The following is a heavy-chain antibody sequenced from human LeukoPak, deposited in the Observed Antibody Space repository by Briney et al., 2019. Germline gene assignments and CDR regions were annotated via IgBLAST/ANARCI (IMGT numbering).Heavy chain of an antibody. D-gene: IGHD6-13*01. J-gene: IGHJ4*02. CDR3: AKDQAIGPAGYYFED. V-gene: IGHV3-30*18. CDR2: ISYDGSNK. CDR1: GFTFSSYG. Sequence: GGSLRLSCAASGFTFSSYGMHWVRQAPGKGLEWVAVISYDGSNKYYADSVKGRFTISRDNSKNALYLQMDSLRPEDTAVYYCAKDQAIGPAGYYFEDWGQGTLVTVSS.